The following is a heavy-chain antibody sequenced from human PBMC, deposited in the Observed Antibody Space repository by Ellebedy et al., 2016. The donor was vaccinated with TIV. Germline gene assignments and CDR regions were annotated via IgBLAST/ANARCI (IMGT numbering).Heavy chain of an antibody. J-gene: IGHJ4*02. CDR3: ARVVPAAAEKGAFDY. Sequence: ASVKVSXKASGYTFTSDDINWVRQATGQGLEWMGWLHPKSGHTGFAQRFQDRVTLTRNTSISTAYLELSSLTSEDTAVYYCARVVPAAAEKGAFDYWGQGTLVTVSS. CDR2: LHPKSGHT. V-gene: IGHV1-8*01. CDR1: GYTFTSDD. D-gene: IGHD2-2*01.